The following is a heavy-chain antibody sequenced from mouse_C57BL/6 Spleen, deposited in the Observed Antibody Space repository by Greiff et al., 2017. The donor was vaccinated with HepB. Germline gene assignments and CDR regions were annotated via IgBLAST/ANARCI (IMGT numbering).Heavy chain of an antibody. D-gene: IGHD1-1*01. CDR1: GYSFTGYY. V-gene: IGHV1-42*01. J-gene: IGHJ4*01. CDR2: INPSTGGT. Sequence: VQLQQSGPELVKPGASVKISCKASGYSFTGYYMNWVKQSPEKSLEWIGEINPSTGGTTYNQKFKAKATLTVDKSSSTAYMQLKSLTSEDSAVYYCARDGKYYGSSYAMDYWGQGTSVTASS. CDR3: ARDGKYYGSSYAMDY.